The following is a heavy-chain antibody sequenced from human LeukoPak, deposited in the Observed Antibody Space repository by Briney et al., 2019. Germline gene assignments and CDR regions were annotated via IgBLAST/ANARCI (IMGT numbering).Heavy chain of an antibody. CDR3: ARVWYSSGWVDY. D-gene: IGHD6-19*01. CDR1: GYTFTGYY. J-gene: IGHJ4*02. Sequence: ASVKVSCKASGYTFTGYYMHWVRQAPGQGLEWMGRINPNSGGTNYAQKFQCRVTMTRDTSIRTAYMELSRLRADDTAVYYCARVWYSSGWVDYWGQGTLVTVSS. V-gene: IGHV1-2*06. CDR2: INPNSGGT.